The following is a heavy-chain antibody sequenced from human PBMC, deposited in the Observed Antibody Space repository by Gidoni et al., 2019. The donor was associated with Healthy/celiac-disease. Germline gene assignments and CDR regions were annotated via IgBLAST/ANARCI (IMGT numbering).Heavy chain of an antibody. CDR2: INHSGST. V-gene: IGHV4-34*01. J-gene: IGHJ3*02. CDR3: ARGGKGDAFDI. Sequence: GWIGEINHSGSTNYNPSLKSRVTISVDTSKNQFSLKLSSVTAADTAVYYCARGGKGDAFDIWGQGTMVTVSS.